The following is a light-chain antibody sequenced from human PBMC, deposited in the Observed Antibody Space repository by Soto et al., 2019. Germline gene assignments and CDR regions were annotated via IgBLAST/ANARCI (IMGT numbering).Light chain of an antibody. CDR3: QQYGSSPLT. Sequence: DIQMTQSPFSLSASVGDRVTITCRASQSISRDLNWYQQKPGQAPSLLIYGASSRESGVPYRFSGSGSGTDFTLTISRLEPEDFAVYYCQQYGSSPLTFGGGTKVDIK. CDR1: QSISRD. V-gene: IGKV1-39*01. CDR2: GAS. J-gene: IGKJ4*01.